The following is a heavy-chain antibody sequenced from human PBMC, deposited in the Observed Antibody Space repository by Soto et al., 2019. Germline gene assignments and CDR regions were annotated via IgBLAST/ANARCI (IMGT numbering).Heavy chain of an antibody. CDR2: IYYSGST. V-gene: IGHV4-39*01. CDR3: ARRLYYDSSGFEGGGMDV. CDR1: GGSISSSSYY. D-gene: IGHD3-22*01. Sequence: PSETLSLTCTVSGGSISSSSYYWGWIRQPPGKGLEWIGSIYYSGSTYYNPSLKSRVTISVDTSKNQFSLKLSSVTAADTAVYYCARRLYYDSSGFEGGGMDVWGQGITVTVSS. J-gene: IGHJ6*02.